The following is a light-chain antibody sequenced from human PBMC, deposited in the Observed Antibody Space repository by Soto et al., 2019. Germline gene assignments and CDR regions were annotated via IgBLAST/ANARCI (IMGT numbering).Light chain of an antibody. CDR3: QQYNSYSYT. CDR2: KAS. V-gene: IGKV1-5*03. J-gene: IGKJ2*01. Sequence: DIPMTQSPSTLSASVGDRVTIACRASQSISSYLAWYQQKPGKAPNLLIYKASNLASGVPSRFTGGGSGTDFTLTINSLQPDDSATYFCQQYNSYSYTFGQRTKLEIK. CDR1: QSISSY.